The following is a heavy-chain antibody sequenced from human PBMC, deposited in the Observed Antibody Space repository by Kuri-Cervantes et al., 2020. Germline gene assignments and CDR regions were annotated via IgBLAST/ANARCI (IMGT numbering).Heavy chain of an antibody. CDR1: GFTFSSYG. CDR2: IRYDGGNK. D-gene: IGHD4-17*01. V-gene: IGHV3-30*02. Sequence: GGSLRLSCAASGFTFSSYGLHWVRQAPGKGLEWVAFIRYDGGNKYYADSVKGRFTISRDNSKNTLYLQMNSLRAEDTAVYYCAREGGDYGDYLYYYYYMDVWGKGTTVTVSS. CDR3: AREGGDYGDYLYYYYYMDV. J-gene: IGHJ6*03.